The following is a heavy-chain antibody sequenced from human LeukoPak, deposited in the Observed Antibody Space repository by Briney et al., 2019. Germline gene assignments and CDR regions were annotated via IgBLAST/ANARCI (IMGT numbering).Heavy chain of an antibody. J-gene: IGHJ4*02. Sequence: ASVKVSCKASGYTFTSYGISWVRQAPGQGLEWMGWIIAYNGNTNYARKLRGRVTMTTDTSTSTAYMELRSLRSDDTAVYYCARDLKMGYSSGRYSWGTGSSNDYWGQGTLVTVSS. D-gene: IGHD6-19*01. CDR2: IIAYNGNT. V-gene: IGHV1-18*01. CDR1: GYTFTSYG. CDR3: ARDLKMGYSSGRYSWGTGSSNDY.